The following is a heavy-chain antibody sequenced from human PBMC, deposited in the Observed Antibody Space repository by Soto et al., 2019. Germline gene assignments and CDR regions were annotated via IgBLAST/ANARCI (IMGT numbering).Heavy chain of an antibody. CDR1: GYTFTSYA. Sequence: ASVKVSCKASGYTFTSYAMHWVRQAPGQRREWMGWINAYNGNTNYAQKLQGRVTMTTDTSTSTAYMELRSLRSDDTAVYYCAREVGYSYGYDPDYWGQGTLVTVSS. D-gene: IGHD5-18*01. J-gene: IGHJ4*02. CDR2: INAYNGNT. CDR3: AREVGYSYGYDPDY. V-gene: IGHV1-18*01.